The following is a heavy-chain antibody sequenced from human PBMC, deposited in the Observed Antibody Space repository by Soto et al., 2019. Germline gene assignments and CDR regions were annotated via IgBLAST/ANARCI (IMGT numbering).Heavy chain of an antibody. Sequence: GGSLRLSCAASGFTFSSYAMSWVRQAPGKGLEWVSAISGSGGSTYYADSVKGRFTISRDNSKNTLYLQMNSLRAEDTAVYYCAKDHCSSTSCPPWDNWFDPWGQGTLVTVSS. CDR2: ISGSGGST. CDR1: GFTFSSYA. CDR3: AKDHCSSTSCPPWDNWFDP. V-gene: IGHV3-23*01. J-gene: IGHJ5*02. D-gene: IGHD2-2*01.